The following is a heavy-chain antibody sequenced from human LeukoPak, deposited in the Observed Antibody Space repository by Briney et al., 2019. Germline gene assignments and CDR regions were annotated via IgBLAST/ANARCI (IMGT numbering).Heavy chain of an antibody. Sequence: ASVKVSCKTSGYTFTSYPMNWVRQAPGQGLEWMGGIIPIFGTANYAQKFQGRVTITADESTSTAYMELSSLRSEDTAVYYCARRAAGYSYGYDYWGQGTLVTVSS. CDR1: GYTFTSYP. V-gene: IGHV1-69*13. CDR3: ARRAAGYSYGYDY. CDR2: IIPIFGTA. D-gene: IGHD5-18*01. J-gene: IGHJ4*02.